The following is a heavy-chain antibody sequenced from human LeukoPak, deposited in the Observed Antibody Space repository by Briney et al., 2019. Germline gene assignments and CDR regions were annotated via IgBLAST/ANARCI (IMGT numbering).Heavy chain of an antibody. CDR3: ARDESSRDDSGGYQY. CDR2: VHFIGST. V-gene: IGHV4-4*07. Sequence: SETLSLTCAVSSASVTSHHWAWIRQPAGKGLEWVGRVHFIGSTNYNPSLRSPVALSLDESTNELSLTLKSVSAADTAVYYCARDESSRDDSGGYQYWGRGVLVTVSS. J-gene: IGHJ4*02. CDR1: SASVTSHH. D-gene: IGHD3-22*01.